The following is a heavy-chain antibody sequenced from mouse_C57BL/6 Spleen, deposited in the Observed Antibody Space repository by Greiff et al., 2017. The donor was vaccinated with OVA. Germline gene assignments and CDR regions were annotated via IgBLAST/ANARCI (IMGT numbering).Heavy chain of an antibody. V-gene: IGHV1-18*01. J-gene: IGHJ3*01. CDR2: INPNNGGT. Sequence: EVQLQQSGPELVKPGASVTIPCKASGYTFTDYHMDWVKQSHGKSLEWLGDINPNNGGTIYNQKFKGKATLTVDKSSSTAYMELRSLTSEDTAVYYCARRGYYSNYVGFAYWGQGTLVTVSA. D-gene: IGHD2-5*01. CDR3: ARRGYYSNYVGFAY. CDR1: GYTFTDYH.